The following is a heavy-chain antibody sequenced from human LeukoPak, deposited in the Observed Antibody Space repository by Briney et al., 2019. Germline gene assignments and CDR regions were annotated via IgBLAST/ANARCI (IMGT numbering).Heavy chain of an antibody. Sequence: SETLSLTCAVYGGSFSGYYWSWIRQPPGKGLEWIGEINHSGSTNYNPSLKSRVTISVDTSKNQFSLKLSSVTAADTAVYYCARAGGYYDSGWFDPWGQGALVTVSS. D-gene: IGHD3-22*01. CDR3: ARAGGYYDSGWFDP. J-gene: IGHJ5*02. V-gene: IGHV4-34*01. CDR1: GGSFSGYY. CDR2: INHSGST.